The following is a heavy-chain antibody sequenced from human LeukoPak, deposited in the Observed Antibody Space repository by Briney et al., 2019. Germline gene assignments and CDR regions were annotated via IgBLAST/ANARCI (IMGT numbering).Heavy chain of an antibody. V-gene: IGHV4-30-2*01. J-gene: IGHJ5*02. CDR3: ARGESSGSNWFDP. CDR1: GGSISSGGYS. Sequence: PSQTLSLTCAVSGGSISSGGYSWSWIRQPPGKGLEWIGYIYHSGSTYYNPSLKSRVTISVDTSKNQFSLKLSSVTAADTAVYYCARGESSGSNWFDPWGQGTLVTVSS. D-gene: IGHD3-22*01. CDR2: IYHSGST.